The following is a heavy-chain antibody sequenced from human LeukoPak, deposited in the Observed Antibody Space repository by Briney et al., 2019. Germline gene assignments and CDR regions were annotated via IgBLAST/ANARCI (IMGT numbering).Heavy chain of an antibody. V-gene: IGHV3-48*02. CDR2: ISSSSSST. CDR1: GFTFSSYS. Sequence: GGSLRLSCAASGFTFSSYSMNWVRQAPGKGLEWVSYISSSSSSTYYADSVKGRFTISRDNAKNSLYLQMNSLRDEDTAVYYCAKEVGCGLDYWGQGTLVTVSS. J-gene: IGHJ4*02. D-gene: IGHD1-26*01. CDR3: AKEVGCGLDY.